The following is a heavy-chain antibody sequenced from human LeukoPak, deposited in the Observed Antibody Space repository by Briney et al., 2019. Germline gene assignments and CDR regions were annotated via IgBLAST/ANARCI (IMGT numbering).Heavy chain of an antibody. J-gene: IGHJ4*02. CDR2: IYYNGST. V-gene: IGHV4-39*01. CDR1: GGSISSSYYY. Sequence: SETLSLTCTVSGGSISSSYYYWGWIRQPPGKGLEWIGSIYYNGSTDYNPTLKSRVTISVDTSKKQLSLKLRSVTAADTAVYYCARLRDEGYSCGSLDYWGQGTLVTVPT. CDR3: ARLRDEGYSCGSLDY. D-gene: IGHD5-18*01.